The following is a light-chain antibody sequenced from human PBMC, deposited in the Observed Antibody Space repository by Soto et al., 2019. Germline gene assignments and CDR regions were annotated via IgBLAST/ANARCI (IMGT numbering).Light chain of an antibody. V-gene: IGLV2-14*03. CDR1: SRDVGTYNY. Sequence: QSVLTQPASVSGSPGQSITISCTGTSRDVGTYNYVSWYQHHPGKAPKLIIYDVTNRPSGVSNPFSGSKSGNTASLTISGPQPEDEADYYCSSYTTSNTRQIVFGTGTKVTVL. CDR3: SSYTTSNTRQIV. CDR2: DVT. J-gene: IGLJ1*01.